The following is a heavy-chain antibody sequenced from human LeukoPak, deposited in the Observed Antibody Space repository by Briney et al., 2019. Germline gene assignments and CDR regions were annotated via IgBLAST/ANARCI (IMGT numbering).Heavy chain of an antibody. CDR2: INHSGST. CDR3: ARPKGYCSGGSCWGFDP. D-gene: IGHD2-15*01. J-gene: IGHJ5*02. Sequence: PSETLSLTCAVYGGSFSGYYWSWIRQPPGKGLEWIGEINHSGSTNYNPSLKSRVTISVDTSKNQFSLKLSSVTAADTAVYYCARPKGYCSGGSCWGFDPWGQGTLVTVSS. V-gene: IGHV4-34*01. CDR1: GGSFSGYY.